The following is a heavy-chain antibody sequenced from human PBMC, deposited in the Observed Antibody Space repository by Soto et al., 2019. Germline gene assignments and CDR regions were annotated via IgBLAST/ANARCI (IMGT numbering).Heavy chain of an antibody. CDR2: ISYDGKDA. V-gene: IGHV3-30*18. Sequence: QVQLVESGGGVVQPGRSLRLSCAVSGFSFKSHGMHWVRQAPGKELEWVAFISYDGKDANYADSVNGRFTISRDNSKDALYLQMGSLRGEDTAVYFCAKDHRNGGSRVDYWGQGTLVTVSS. D-gene: IGHD2-15*01. CDR3: AKDHRNGGSRVDY. J-gene: IGHJ4*02. CDR1: GFSFKSHG.